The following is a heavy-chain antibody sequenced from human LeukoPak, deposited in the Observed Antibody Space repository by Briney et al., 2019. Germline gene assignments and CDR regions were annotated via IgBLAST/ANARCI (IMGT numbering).Heavy chain of an antibody. J-gene: IGHJ4*02. CDR2: IYFTGNT. Sequence: SETLSLTCTVSGGSISSDTYFWGWIRQPPGKGLEWIANIYFTGNTYYNSSLKSRATISVDTSKNQFSLTLSSVTAADTAVYYCASEAHRGGGFDSWGQGTQVTVSS. CDR1: GGSISSDTYF. D-gene: IGHD3-16*01. V-gene: IGHV4-39*01. CDR3: ASEAHRGGGFDS.